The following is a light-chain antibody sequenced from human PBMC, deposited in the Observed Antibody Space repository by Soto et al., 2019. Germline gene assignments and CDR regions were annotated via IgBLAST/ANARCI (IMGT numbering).Light chain of an antibody. Sequence: EIVLTQSPATLSLSPGERATLSCRASQSVSSYLAWYQQKPGQAPRLLIYDASNRATGIPARFSGSGSATDFTLTISCLEPEDFAVYYCQQRSNWLTFGGGNKVEIK. J-gene: IGKJ4*01. V-gene: IGKV3-11*01. CDR2: DAS. CDR3: QQRSNWLT. CDR1: QSVSSY.